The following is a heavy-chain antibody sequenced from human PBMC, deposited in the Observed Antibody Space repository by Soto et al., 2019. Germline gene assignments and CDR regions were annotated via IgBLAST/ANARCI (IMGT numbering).Heavy chain of an antibody. CDR2: IYSGGST. CDR3: ARGPGGFGDFSLDY. CDR1: GGSINSYY. V-gene: IGHV4-4*07. D-gene: IGHD3-10*01. J-gene: IGHJ4*02. Sequence: QVQLQESGPGLVKPSETLSLTCTVSGGSINSYYWSWIRQPAGKGLEWIGRIYSGGSTNYTPSLKCRVTMSVDTSKNQFSLKVTSVAAADTAVYYRARGPGGFGDFSLDYWGQGTLVTVAP.